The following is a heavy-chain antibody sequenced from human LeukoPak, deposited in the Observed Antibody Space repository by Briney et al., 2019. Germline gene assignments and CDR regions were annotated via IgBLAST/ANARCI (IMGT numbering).Heavy chain of an antibody. J-gene: IGHJ4*02. Sequence: GGSLRLSCAASGFTFDDYAMHWVRQAPGKGLGWVSGISWNSGSIGYADSVKGRFTISRDNAKNSLYLQMNSLRAEDTALYYCAKGARGWTGYYFDYWGQGTLVTVSS. CDR3: AKGARGWTGYYFDY. CDR2: ISWNSGSI. V-gene: IGHV3-9*01. CDR1: GFTFDDYA. D-gene: IGHD6-19*01.